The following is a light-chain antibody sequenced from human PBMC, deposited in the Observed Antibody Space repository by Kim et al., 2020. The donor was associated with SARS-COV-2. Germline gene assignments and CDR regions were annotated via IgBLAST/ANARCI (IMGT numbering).Light chain of an antibody. CDR2: DVS. Sequence: QSALTQPPSVSGSPGQSITISCTGTSSDVGGYNYVSWYQQHPGKAPNLMFYDVSKRPSGVSNRFSGSTSGKTASLTISGLQAEDEADYYCSSYTSSSTSVFGGGTKVTVL. CDR1: SSDVGGYNY. J-gene: IGLJ3*02. V-gene: IGLV2-14*01. CDR3: SSYTSSSTSV.